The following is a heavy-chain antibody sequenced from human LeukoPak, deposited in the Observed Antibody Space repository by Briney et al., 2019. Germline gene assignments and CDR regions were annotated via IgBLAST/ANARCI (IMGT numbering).Heavy chain of an antibody. CDR1: GFPFIEYS. CDR2: IGIDSGNT. V-gene: IGHV3-48*01. CDR3: ARDHNYAFDN. D-gene: IGHD1-1*01. J-gene: IGHJ4*02. Sequence: GASLRLSCTASGFPFIEYSMNWVRQAPAKRLEWISYIGIDSGNTKYAASVRGRFTISADKSKNSLYLQMKSLRVEDTAVYYCARDHNYAFDNWGQGTLVSVAS.